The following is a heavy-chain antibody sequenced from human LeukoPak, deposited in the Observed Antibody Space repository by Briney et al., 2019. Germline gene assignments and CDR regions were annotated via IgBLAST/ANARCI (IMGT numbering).Heavy chain of an antibody. D-gene: IGHD6-13*01. CDR1: GGSISSYY. CDR3: ARRPAAQDFDY. Sequence: PSETLSLTCTVSGGSISSYYWNRIRQAPGKGLEWIGYIHYSGSTNYNPSLKSRVTLSVDTSKNQFSLKLSSVTAADTAVYYCARRPAAQDFDYWGQGTLVTVSS. CDR2: IHYSGST. J-gene: IGHJ4*02. V-gene: IGHV4-59*08.